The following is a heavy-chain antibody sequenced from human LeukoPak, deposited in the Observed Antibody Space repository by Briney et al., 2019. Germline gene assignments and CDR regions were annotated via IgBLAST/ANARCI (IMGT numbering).Heavy chain of an antibody. Sequence: PGGSLRLSCAASGFRFNDYYMSWIRQAPGKGLEWIGYISSSHSTIYYADSMKGRFTISRDNAENTLYLQVINLRAEDTAVYYCARLYYQLLPYFDYWGQGTLVTVAS. V-gene: IGHV3-11*04. CDR3: ARLYYQLLPYFDY. D-gene: IGHD3-10*01. CDR2: ISSSHSTI. CDR1: GFRFNDYY. J-gene: IGHJ4*02.